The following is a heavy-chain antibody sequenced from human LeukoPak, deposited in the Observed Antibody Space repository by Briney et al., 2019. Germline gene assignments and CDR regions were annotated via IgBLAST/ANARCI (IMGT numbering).Heavy chain of an antibody. Sequence: RASVKVSCKASGGTFSSYAISWVRQAPGQGLEWMGWINCNSGGTKYAQKFQGRVTLTRDTSISTAYMELNRLTSDDTAVYYCASPIVGATKMGFDIRGQGTMVTVSS. V-gene: IGHV1-2*02. CDR2: INCNSGGT. CDR3: ASPIVGATKMGFDI. J-gene: IGHJ3*02. CDR1: GGTFSSYA. D-gene: IGHD1-26*01.